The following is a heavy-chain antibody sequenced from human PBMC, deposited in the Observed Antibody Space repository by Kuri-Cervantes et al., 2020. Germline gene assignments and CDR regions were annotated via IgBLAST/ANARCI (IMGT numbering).Heavy chain of an antibody. CDR2: IYYSGST. J-gene: IGHJ5*02. V-gene: IGHV4-39*01. CDR1: TFSSYA. Sequence: TFSSYAMSWVRQPPGKELEWIGSIYYSGSTYYNPSLKSRVTISVDTSKNQFSLKLSSVTAADTAVYYCARLLRGVINWFDPWGQGTLVTVSS. D-gene: IGHD3-10*01. CDR3: ARLLRGVINWFDP.